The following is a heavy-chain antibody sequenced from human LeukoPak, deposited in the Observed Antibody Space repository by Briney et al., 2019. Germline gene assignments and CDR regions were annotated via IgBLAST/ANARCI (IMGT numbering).Heavy chain of an antibody. CDR2: IYYGGST. CDR3: ARGAVPAAKVARYYYMDV. CDR1: GGSISSYY. D-gene: IGHD2-2*01. Sequence: SETLSLTCTVSGGSISSYYWSWIRQPPGKGLEWIGYIYYGGSTNYNPSLKSRVTISVDTSKNQFSLKLSSVTAADTAVYYCARGAVPAAKVARYYYMDVWGKGTTVTVSS. V-gene: IGHV4-59*01. J-gene: IGHJ6*03.